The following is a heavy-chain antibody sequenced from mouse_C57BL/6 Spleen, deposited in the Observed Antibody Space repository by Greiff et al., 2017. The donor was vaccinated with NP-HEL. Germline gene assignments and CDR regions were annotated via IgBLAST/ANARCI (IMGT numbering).Heavy chain of an antibody. V-gene: IGHV1-69*01. CDR3: ARRGYYYGSSYYYAMDY. CDR1: GYTFTSYW. D-gene: IGHD1-1*01. CDR2: IDPSDSYT. J-gene: IGHJ4*01. Sequence: VQLQQSGAELVMPGASVKLSCKASGYTFTSYWMHWVKQRPGQGLEWIGEIDPSDSYTNYNQKFKGKSTLTVDKSSSTAYMQLSSLTSEDSAVYYCARRGYYYGSSYYYAMDYWGQGTSVTVSS.